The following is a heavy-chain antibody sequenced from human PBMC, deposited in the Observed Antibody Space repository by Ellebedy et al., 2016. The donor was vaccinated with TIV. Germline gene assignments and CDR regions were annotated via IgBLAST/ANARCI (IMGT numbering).Heavy chain of an antibody. CDR3: ARSDTTMPGDYIDY. J-gene: IGHJ4*02. V-gene: IGHV4-4*07. CDR1: GGSISNYY. D-gene: IGHD1-1*01. CDR2: VHTSGTP. Sequence: SETLSLXXTVSGGSISNYYWNWIRQPAGEGLDWIGRVHTSGTPNYKPSLKSRVTMSIDKSKNQFSLKLNSVTAADTAIYYCARSDTTMPGDYIDYWGQGSRVTVSS.